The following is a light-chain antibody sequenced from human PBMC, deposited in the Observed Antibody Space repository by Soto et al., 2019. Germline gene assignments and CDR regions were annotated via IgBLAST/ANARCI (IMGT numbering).Light chain of an antibody. J-gene: IGKJ2*01. CDR2: DAS. CDR3: QKSNSAPYT. Sequence: DIQMTQSPSSLTASVGDRVTITCRASQGIGNYLAWYQQKPGKVPEVLIYDASTLHSGVPSRFSGSGSGTDFTLTSSSLQPEHVATYYCQKSNSAPYTFGQGTNLEIK. CDR1: QGIGNY. V-gene: IGKV1-27*01.